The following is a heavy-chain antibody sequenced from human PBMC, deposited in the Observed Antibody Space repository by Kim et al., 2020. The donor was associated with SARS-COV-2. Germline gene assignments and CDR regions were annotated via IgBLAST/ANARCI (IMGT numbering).Heavy chain of an antibody. D-gene: IGHD5-12*01. CDR1: GFTFSSYG. CDR2: ISYDGSNK. CDR3: AKDGPYSGYDPGNAFDI. Sequence: GGSLRLSCAASGFTFSSYGMHWVRQAPGKGLEWVAVISYDGSNKYYADSVKGRFTISRDNSKNTLYLQMNSLRAEDTAVYYCAKDGPYSGYDPGNAFDIWGQGTMVTVSS. V-gene: IGHV3-30*18. J-gene: IGHJ3*02.